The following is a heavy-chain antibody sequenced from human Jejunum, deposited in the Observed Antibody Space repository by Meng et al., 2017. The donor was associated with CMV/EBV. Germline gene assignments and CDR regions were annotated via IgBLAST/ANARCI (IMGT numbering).Heavy chain of an antibody. D-gene: IGHD3-22*01. J-gene: IGHJ4*02. CDR2: ISHDERNK. CDR3: AKERRLGSTYYFDSSGYYFDT. Sequence: YAMHWVRQAPGKGLEWAAVISHDERNKYYGDSVRGRFTISRDNSKNTLYLQMNRLSAEDTAVYYCAKERRLGSTYYFDSSGYYFDTWGQGSLVTVSS. CDR1: YA. V-gene: IGHV3-30-3*02.